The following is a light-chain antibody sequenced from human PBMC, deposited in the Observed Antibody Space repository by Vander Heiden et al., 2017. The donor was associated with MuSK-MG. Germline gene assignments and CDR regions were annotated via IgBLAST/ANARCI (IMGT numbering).Light chain of an antibody. Sequence: DIRMTQSPSTLSASVGDRVTITCRARQSVSVWLAWYQQKPGKAPKLLIYKASTLQSGVPSRFSGSGSGTEFTLTISNLQPDDFATYFCQQYKCYSRSAFGPGTKVDLK. CDR3: QQYKCYSRSA. CDR1: QSVSVW. V-gene: IGKV1-5*03. J-gene: IGKJ3*01. CDR2: KAS.